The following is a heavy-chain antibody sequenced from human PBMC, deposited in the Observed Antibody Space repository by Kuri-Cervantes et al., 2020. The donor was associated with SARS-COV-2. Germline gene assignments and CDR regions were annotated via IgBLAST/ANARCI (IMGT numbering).Heavy chain of an antibody. D-gene: IGHD2/OR15-2a*01. CDR1: GGSFSGYY. V-gene: IGHV4-34*01. CDR2: INHSGST. J-gene: IGHJ5*02. CDR3: ASFSTRGDP. Sequence: GSLRLSCAVYGGSFSGYYWSWIRQPPGEGLEWIGEINHSGSTNYIPSLKSRVTISVDTSKNQFSLKLSSVTAADTAVYYCASFSTRGDPWGQGTLVTVSS.